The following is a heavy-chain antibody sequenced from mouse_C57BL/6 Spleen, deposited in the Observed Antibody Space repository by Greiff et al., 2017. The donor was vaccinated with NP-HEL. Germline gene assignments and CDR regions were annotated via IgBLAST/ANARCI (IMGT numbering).Heavy chain of an antibody. Sequence: VQLQQSGAELVRPGASVTLSCKASGYTFTDYEMHWVKQTPVHGLEWIGAIDPETGGTAYNQKFKGKAILTADKSSSTAYMELRSLTSEDCAVYYCTRRATAQATKYFDYWGQGTTLTVSS. CDR3: TRRATAQATKYFDY. J-gene: IGHJ2*01. D-gene: IGHD3-2*02. CDR2: IDPETGGT. V-gene: IGHV1-15*01. CDR1: GYTFTDYE.